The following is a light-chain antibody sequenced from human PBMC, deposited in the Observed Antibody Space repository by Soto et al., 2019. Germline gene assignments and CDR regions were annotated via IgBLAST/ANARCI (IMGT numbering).Light chain of an antibody. V-gene: IGKV3-15*01. CDR3: QQYNKWPLIT. CDR2: DAS. J-gene: IGKJ5*01. CDR1: ESVSSK. Sequence: EIVMTQSPATLSVSPGERATLSCRASESVSSKLVWYQKKPGQAPRLLIHDASTRATGIPARFSGRGSGTECSLTISSVESEDFAIYYCQQYNKWPLITFGQGTRLEIK.